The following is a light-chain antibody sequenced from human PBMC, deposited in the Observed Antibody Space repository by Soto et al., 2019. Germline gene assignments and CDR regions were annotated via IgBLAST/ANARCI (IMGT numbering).Light chain of an antibody. CDR2: GAY. J-gene: IGKJ1*01. Sequence: DIQMTQSPSSLSASLGDRVTVTCRASQSISTYLNWFQQRPGKAPKLLIYGAYTLQDGVPSRFSGSGSETEFTLNISSLQPEDFETYYCQQSFGAPRTFGQGTKVDIK. V-gene: IGKV1-39*01. CDR1: QSISTY. CDR3: QQSFGAPRT.